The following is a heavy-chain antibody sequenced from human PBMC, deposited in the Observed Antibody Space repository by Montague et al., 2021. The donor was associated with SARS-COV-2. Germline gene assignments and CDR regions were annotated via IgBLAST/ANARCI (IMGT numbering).Heavy chain of an antibody. D-gene: IGHD2-21*02. CDR2: IYHSGNT. V-gene: IGHV4-59*01. J-gene: IGHJ6*02. Sequence: SETLSLTCTVSGGFISSSYWSWIRQPPGKGLERIGYIYHSGNTNYNPSPKSRVTISIDTAMYQFSLCLSSMTVAATAAYFCARALLPPRTAIKTNFFGLDVWGQGTTVIVSS. CDR1: GGFISSSY. CDR3: ARALLPPRTAIKTNFFGLDV.